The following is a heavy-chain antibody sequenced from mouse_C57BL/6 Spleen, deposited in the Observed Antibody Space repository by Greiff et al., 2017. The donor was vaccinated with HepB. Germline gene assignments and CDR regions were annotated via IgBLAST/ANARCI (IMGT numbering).Heavy chain of an antibody. D-gene: IGHD1-1*01. Sequence: QVQLQQSGPGLVQPSQSLSITCTVSGFSLTSYGVHWVRQSPGKGLEWLGVIWSGGSTDYNAAFISRLSISKDNSKSQVFFKMNSLQADDTAIYYCARSYYYGSSYGWFAYWGQGTLVTVSA. V-gene: IGHV2-2*01. CDR1: GFSLTSYG. CDR2: IWSGGST. J-gene: IGHJ3*01. CDR3: ARSYYYGSSYGWFAY.